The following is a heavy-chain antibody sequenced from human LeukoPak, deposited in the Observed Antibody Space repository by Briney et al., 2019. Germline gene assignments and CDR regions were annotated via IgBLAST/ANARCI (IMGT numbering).Heavy chain of an antibody. CDR2: IKQDGSEK. Sequence: SGGSLRLSCAASGFTVSSNYMSWVRQAPGKGLEWVANIKQDGSEKYYVDSVKGRFTISRDNAKNSLYLQMNSLRAEDTAVYYCARGSGGRSGYYAFDIWGQGTMVTVSS. J-gene: IGHJ3*02. D-gene: IGHD3-3*01. CDR3: ARGSGGRSGYYAFDI. CDR1: GFTVSSNY. V-gene: IGHV3-7*01.